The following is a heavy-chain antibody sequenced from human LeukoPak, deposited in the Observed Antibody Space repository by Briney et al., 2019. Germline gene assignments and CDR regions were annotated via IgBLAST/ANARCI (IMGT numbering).Heavy chain of an antibody. Sequence: GGSLRLSCAASGFTFSSYAMSWVRQAPGKGLEWVSAISGSGGSTYYADSVKGRFTISRDNSKNTLYLQMNSLRAEDTAVYYCAKDFWGSPGRGLAAVTTFDYWGQGTLVTVSS. CDR3: AKDFWGSPGRGLAAVTTFDY. CDR2: ISGSGGST. J-gene: IGHJ4*02. CDR1: GFTFSSYA. D-gene: IGHD4-17*01. V-gene: IGHV3-23*01.